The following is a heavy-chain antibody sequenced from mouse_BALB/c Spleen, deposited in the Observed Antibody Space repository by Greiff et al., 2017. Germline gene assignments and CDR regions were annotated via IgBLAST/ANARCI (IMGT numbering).Heavy chain of an antibody. Sequence: EVQLVESGGGLVQPGGSLKLPCAASGFTFSSYGMSWVRQTPDKRLELVATINSNGGSTYYPDSVKGRFTISRDNAKNTLYLQMSSLKSEDAAMYYGARDETMITTRFAYWGQGTLVTVSA. CDR1: GFTFSSYG. J-gene: IGHJ3*01. CDR2: INSNGGST. CDR3: ARDETMITTRFAY. V-gene: IGHV5-6-3*01. D-gene: IGHD2-4*01.